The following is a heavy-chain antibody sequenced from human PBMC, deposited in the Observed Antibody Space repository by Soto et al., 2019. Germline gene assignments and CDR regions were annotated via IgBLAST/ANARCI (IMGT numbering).Heavy chain of an antibody. D-gene: IGHD6-13*01. V-gene: IGHV1-18*04. CDR1: CYTFSNYG. CDR2: ISAYNGNT. CDR3: ARERRFSSTWYDY. J-gene: IGHJ4*02. Sequence: GXSGKGSCKASCYTFSNYGISWVRQAPGQGLEWVGWISAYNGNTNYAQKLQGRVTMTTDTSTSTVYMELRSLRSDDTAVYYCARERRFSSTWYDYWGQGTPVTVYS.